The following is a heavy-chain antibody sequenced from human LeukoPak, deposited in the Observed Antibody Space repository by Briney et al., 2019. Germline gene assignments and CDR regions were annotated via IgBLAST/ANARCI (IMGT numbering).Heavy chain of an antibody. J-gene: IGHJ4*02. Sequence: PGGSLRLSCAASGFIFSNFWMYWVRQAPGKGLEWLSYISNSGSSKYYADSVRGRFTISRDNAKNSLYLQMNSLRAEDTAVYYCARARVPGELNYWGQGTLVTVSS. D-gene: IGHD3-10*01. CDR3: ARARVPGELNY. CDR2: ISNSGSSK. V-gene: IGHV3-48*03. CDR1: GFIFSNFW.